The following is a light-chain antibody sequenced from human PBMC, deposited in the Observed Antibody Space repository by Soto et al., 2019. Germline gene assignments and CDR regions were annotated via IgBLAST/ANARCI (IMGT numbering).Light chain of an antibody. V-gene: IGKV3-15*01. J-gene: IGKJ5*01. CDR2: GAS. CDR3: QHGYNWSS. Sequence: EIVMTQSPATLSVSPGERATLSCRASQNINSNLGWYQQKPGQAPRLLIYGASTRATGIPARFSGSGSGTEFTLTISSLQSEDFAVYYCQHGYNWSSFGQGTRLEIK. CDR1: QNINSN.